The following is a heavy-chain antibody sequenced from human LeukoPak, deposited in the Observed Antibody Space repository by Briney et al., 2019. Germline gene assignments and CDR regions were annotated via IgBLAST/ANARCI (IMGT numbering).Heavy chain of an antibody. D-gene: IGHD6-19*01. V-gene: IGHV1-69*04. Sequence: ASVKVSCKASGGTFSSYAISWVRQAPGQGLEWMGRIIPILGIANYAQKFQGRVTITADKSTSTAYMELSGLRSEDTAVYYCARRIAVAGGWYWGQGTLVTVSS. CDR1: GGTFSSYA. CDR2: IIPILGIA. J-gene: IGHJ4*02. CDR3: ARRIAVAGGWY.